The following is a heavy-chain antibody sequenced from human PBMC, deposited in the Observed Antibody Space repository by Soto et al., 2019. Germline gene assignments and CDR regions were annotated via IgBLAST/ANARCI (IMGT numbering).Heavy chain of an antibody. CDR2: IYHGGNT. V-gene: IGHV4-4*02. J-gene: IGHJ5*02. Sequence: PSETLSLTCAVSGGSIISSTWWSWVRQPPGKGLEWIGEIYHGGNTNYSPSLKSRITISVDKSKNQFSLRLSSVTAADTAIYYCARNWNWFDPWGQGILVTVSS. CDR3: ARNWNWFDP. D-gene: IGHD1-1*01. CDR1: GGSIISSTW.